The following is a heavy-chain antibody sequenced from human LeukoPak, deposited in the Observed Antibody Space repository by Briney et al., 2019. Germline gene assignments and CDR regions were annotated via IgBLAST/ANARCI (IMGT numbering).Heavy chain of an antibody. CDR2: IHYSGNT. CDR1: DGSISSSSYY. CDR3: ARVDRNDILTGYLSYAAFDI. D-gene: IGHD3-9*01. Sequence: SETLSLTCTVSDGSISSSSYYWGWIRQPPGKGLEWIGSIHYSGNTYYNPSLKSRVTISVDTSKNHFSLKLSSVTAADTAVYYCARVDRNDILTGYLSYAAFDIWGQGTMVTVSS. V-gene: IGHV4-39*07. J-gene: IGHJ3*02.